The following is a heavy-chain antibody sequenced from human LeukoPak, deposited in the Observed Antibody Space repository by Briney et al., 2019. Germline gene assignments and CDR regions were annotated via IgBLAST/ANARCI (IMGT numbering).Heavy chain of an antibody. D-gene: IGHD2/OR15-2a*01. V-gene: IGHV3-43*02. J-gene: IGHJ6*02. CDR2: IKADGSGT. CDR1: GFTTGPYA. CDR3: ATWAFYHNLDV. Sequence: GGSLRLSCAASGFTTGPYAMYWVRQGPGRGLEWVSVIKADGSGTFYADSVRGRFTTSRDNSKNSLYLQMNSLTSEDTAIYYCATWAFYHNLDVWGQGTTVIVSS.